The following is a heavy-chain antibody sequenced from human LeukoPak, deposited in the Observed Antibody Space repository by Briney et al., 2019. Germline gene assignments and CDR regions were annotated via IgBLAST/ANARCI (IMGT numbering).Heavy chain of an antibody. J-gene: IGHJ4*02. CDR2: IRYDGSNK. D-gene: IGHD1-26*01. CDR1: GFTFSSYG. V-gene: IGHV3-30*02. CDR3: ATIVGTTFDY. Sequence: GGSLRLSCAASGFTFSSYGMHWVRQAPGKGLEWVAFIRYDGSNKYYADSVKGRFTISRDNSKNTLYLQMNSLRAEDTAVYYCATIVGTTFDYWGQGTLVTVSS.